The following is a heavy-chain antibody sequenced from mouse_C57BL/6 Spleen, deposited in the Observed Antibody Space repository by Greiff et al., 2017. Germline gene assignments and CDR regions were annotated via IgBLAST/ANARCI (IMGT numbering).Heavy chain of an antibody. CDR2: INPSNGGT. CDR3: ARVGIYYYGSSSYFDY. Sequence: QVHVKQPGTELVKPGASVKLSCKASGYTFTSYWMHWVKQRPGQGLEWIGNINPSNGGTNYNEKFKSKATLTVDKSSSTAYMQLSSLTSEDSAVYYCARVGIYYYGSSSYFDYWGQGTTLTVSS. V-gene: IGHV1-53*01. D-gene: IGHD1-1*01. CDR1: GYTFTSYW. J-gene: IGHJ2*01.